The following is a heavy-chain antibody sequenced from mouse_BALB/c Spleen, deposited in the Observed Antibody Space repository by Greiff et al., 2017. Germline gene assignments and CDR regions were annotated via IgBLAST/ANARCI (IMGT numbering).Heavy chain of an antibody. CDR1: GFTFSSFG. CDR2: ISSGSSTI. D-gene: IGHD1-1*01. Sequence: EVQLVESGGGLVQPGGSRKLSCAASGFTFSSFGMHWVRQAPEKGLEWVAYISSGSSTIYYADTVKGRFTISRDNPKNTLFLQMTSLRSEDTAMYYCARDYGSSYRYFDVWGAGTTVTVSS. V-gene: IGHV5-17*02. CDR3: ARDYGSSYRYFDV. J-gene: IGHJ1*01.